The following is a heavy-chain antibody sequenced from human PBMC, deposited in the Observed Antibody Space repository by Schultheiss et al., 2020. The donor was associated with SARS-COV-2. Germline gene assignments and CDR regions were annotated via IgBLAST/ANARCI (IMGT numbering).Heavy chain of an antibody. D-gene: IGHD6-13*01. Sequence: GGSLRLSCAASGFTFSSYDMHWVRQSTGKGLVCVSSISSSSSYIYYADSVKGRFTISRYNAKNSLYRQMNSLRAEDTAVYDCARDSGMGSSWFSQVYYYYYGMDVWGQGTTVTVSS. CDR1: GFTFSSYD. V-gene: IGHV3-21*01. CDR2: ISSSSSYI. CDR3: ARDSGMGSSWFSQVYYYYYGMDV. J-gene: IGHJ6*02.